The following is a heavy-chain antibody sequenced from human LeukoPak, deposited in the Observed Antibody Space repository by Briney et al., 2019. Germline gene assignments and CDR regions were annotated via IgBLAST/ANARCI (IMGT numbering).Heavy chain of an antibody. V-gene: IGHV1-2*02. J-gene: IGHJ4*02. CDR2: MNPNSGAT. Sequence: ASVKVSCKASGYTFTSYYMHWVRQAPGQGLEWMGWMNPNSGATNYAQKFQGRVTMTRDTSSSTAYVELSRLTSDDTAVYYCARDPTNWIDYWGQGTLVTVSS. CDR3: ARDPTNWIDY. D-gene: IGHD1-1*01. CDR1: GYTFTSYY.